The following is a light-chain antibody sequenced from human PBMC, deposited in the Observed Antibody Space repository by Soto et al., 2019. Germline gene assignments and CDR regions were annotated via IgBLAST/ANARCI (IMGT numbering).Light chain of an antibody. CDR2: DIS. CDR1: QSISSW. J-gene: IGKJ3*01. V-gene: IGKV1-5*01. CDR3: QQSFSSPFT. Sequence: DIQMTQSPSTLSASVGDRVTITCRASQSISSWLAWYQQKPGKAPKILIYDISSLESGVPSRFSGSGSGTDFTLTIKSLQPEDFATYFCQQSFSSPFTFGPGTKVDIK.